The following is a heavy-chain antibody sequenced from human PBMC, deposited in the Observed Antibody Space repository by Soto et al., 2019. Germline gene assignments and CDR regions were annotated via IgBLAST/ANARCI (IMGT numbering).Heavy chain of an antibody. V-gene: IGHV4-59*01. CDR1: GGSISSYY. CDR2: IYYSGST. Sequence: TSETLSLTCTVSGGSISSYYWNWIRPPPGKGLEWIGYIYYSGSTNYNTALKSRVTISVDTSKNQFTLKLSSVTAADTSVYYCARDHCSGGSCYDSHYYYGMDVWGQGTTVTV. CDR3: ARDHCSGGSCYDSHYYYGMDV. D-gene: IGHD2-15*01. J-gene: IGHJ6*02.